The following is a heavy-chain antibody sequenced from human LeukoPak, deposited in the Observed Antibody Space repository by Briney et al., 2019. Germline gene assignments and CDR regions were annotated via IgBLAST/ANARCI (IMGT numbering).Heavy chain of an antibody. J-gene: IGHJ4*02. Sequence: TSETLSLTCTVSGGSISSYYWSWIRQPPGKGLEWIGYIYYSGSTNYNPSLKSRVTISVDTSKNQFSLKLSSVTAADTAVYYCARAQRGYSHGLYFDYWGQGTLVTVSS. D-gene: IGHD5-18*01. V-gene: IGHV4-59*01. CDR1: GGSISSYY. CDR3: ARAQRGYSHGLYFDY. CDR2: IYYSGST.